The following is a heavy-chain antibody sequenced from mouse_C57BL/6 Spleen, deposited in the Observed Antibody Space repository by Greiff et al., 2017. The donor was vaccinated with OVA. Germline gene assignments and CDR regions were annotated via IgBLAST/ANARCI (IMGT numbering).Heavy chain of an antibody. CDR1: GYAFTNYL. Sequence: QVQLQQSGAELVRPGTSVKVSCKASGYAFTNYLIAWVKQRPGQGLEWIGVINPGGGGTNYPEKFKGKATLTADKSSSTAYMQLSGLTSEDSAVYVCERGGGLTDGYFDVWGTGTTVTVSS. CDR2: INPGGGGT. D-gene: IGHD4-1*01. CDR3: ERGGGLTDGYFDV. J-gene: IGHJ1*03. V-gene: IGHV1-54*01.